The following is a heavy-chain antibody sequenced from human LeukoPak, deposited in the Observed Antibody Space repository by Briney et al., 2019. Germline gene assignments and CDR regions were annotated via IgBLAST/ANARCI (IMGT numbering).Heavy chain of an antibody. D-gene: IGHD3-3*01. CDR2: IYYSGST. V-gene: IGHV4-39*01. CDR1: GGSISSSSYY. J-gene: IGHJ6*03. Sequence: SETLSLTCTVSGGSISSSSYYWGWIRQPPGKGLEWIGSIYYSGSTYYNPSLQSRVTISVDTSKNQFSLKLSSVTAADTAVYYCARHGVVPNYYMDGWGKGTTVTVSS. CDR3: ARHGVVPNYYMDG.